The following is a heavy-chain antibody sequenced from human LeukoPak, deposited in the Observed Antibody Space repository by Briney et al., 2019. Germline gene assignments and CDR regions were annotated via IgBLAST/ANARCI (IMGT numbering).Heavy chain of an antibody. Sequence: SETLSLTCAVSGGSIFSTNWWSWVRQPPGKGLEWIGQIFYSGSTSYSPSLKSRVTISMDKSKNQFSLKLTSVTAADTAVYYCARVTRGPDGHDWFDPWGQGILVTVSS. CDR1: GGSIFSTNW. D-gene: IGHD1-14*01. CDR3: ARVTRGPDGHDWFDP. J-gene: IGHJ5*02. CDR2: IFYSGST. V-gene: IGHV4-4*02.